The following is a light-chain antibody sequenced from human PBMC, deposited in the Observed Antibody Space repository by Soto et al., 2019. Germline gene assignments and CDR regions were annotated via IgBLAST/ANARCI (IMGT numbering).Light chain of an antibody. CDR1: TSNIGSNY. Sequence: QSVLTQPPSTSGTPGQRVTISCSGSTSNIGSNYVYWYQQFPGTAPKVLIYKNNERPSGVPERFSGSKSGTSASLAISGLRSEDEAEYYCAAWDDSLSVVFGGVPKLTVL. J-gene: IGLJ2*01. CDR3: AAWDDSLSVV. CDR2: KNN. V-gene: IGLV1-47*01.